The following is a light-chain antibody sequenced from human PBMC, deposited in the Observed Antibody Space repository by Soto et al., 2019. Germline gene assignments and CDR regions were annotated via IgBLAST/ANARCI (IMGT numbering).Light chain of an antibody. CDR2: AVS. V-gene: IGKV1D-16*01. Sequence: DIRMTQSAASVSASLGDRVTITCRASQGISTWLAWYQQKPGKAPELLIYAVSYLQSGVPSRFSGSGSGTEFTLTISSLKPEDFASYYCQHYNSYSTFGQGTKVDIK. J-gene: IGKJ1*01. CDR1: QGISTW. CDR3: QHYNSYST.